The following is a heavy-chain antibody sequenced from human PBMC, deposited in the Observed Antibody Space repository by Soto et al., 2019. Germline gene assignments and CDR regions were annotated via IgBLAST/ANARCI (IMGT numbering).Heavy chain of an antibody. CDR1: GYTFTSYG. D-gene: IGHD2-15*01. V-gene: IGHV1-18*01. Sequence: ASVKVSCKASGYTFTSYGISWVRQAPGQGLEWMGWISAYNGNTNYAQKLQGRVTMTTDTSTSTAYMELRSLRSDDTAVYYCARTYCSGGSCYGEFDYWGQGTPVTVSS. CDR2: ISAYNGNT. J-gene: IGHJ4*02. CDR3: ARTYCSGGSCYGEFDY.